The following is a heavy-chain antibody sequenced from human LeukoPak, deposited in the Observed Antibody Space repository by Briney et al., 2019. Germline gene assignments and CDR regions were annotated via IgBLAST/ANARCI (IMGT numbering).Heavy chain of an antibody. CDR1: GFTFSSYA. D-gene: IGHD5-18*01. CDR2: ISYDGSNK. V-gene: IGHV3-30-3*01. CDR3: AKDRSYGYFGDY. Sequence: PGRSLRLSCAASGFTFSSYAMHWVRQAPGKGLEWVAVISYDGSNKYYADSVKGRFTISRDNSKNTLYLQMNSLRAEDTAVYYCAKDRSYGYFGDYWGQGTLVTVSS. J-gene: IGHJ4*02.